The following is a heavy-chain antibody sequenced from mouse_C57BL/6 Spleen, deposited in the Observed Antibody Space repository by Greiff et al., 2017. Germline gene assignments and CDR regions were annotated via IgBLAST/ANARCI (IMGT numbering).Heavy chain of an antibody. V-gene: IGHV1-81*01. CDR3: AIYYYGSSLWYFDV. CDR1: GYTFTSYG. J-gene: IGHJ1*03. CDR2: IYPRSGNT. D-gene: IGHD1-1*01. Sequence: VQLKQSGAELARPGASVKLSCKASGYTFTSYGISWVKQRTGQGLEWIGEIYPRSGNTYYNEKFKGKATLTADKSSSTAYMELRSLTSEDSAVYFCAIYYYGSSLWYFDVWGTGTTVTVSS.